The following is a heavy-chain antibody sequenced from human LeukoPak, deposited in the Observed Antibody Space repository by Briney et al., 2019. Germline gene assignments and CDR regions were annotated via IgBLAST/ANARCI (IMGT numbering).Heavy chain of an antibody. V-gene: IGHV1-46*01. CDR2: INPSGGST. CDR3: AREATYYDFWSGYSGADYFDY. CDR1: GYTFTSYY. J-gene: IGHJ4*02. Sequence: ASVKVSCKASGYTFTSYYMHWVRQAPGQGLEWMGIINPSGGSTSYAQKFQGRVTMTRDTSTRTVYMELSSLRSEDTAVYYCAREATYYDFWSGYSGADYFDYWGQGTLVTVSS. D-gene: IGHD3-3*01.